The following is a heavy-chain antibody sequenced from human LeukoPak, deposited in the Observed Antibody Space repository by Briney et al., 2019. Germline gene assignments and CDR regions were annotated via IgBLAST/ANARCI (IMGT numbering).Heavy chain of an antibody. Sequence: SETLSLTCTVSRGSISSYYWSWVRQPPGKGLEWIGYSYCSGSTNYNPSLKSRLTISVDTSKTQFSLKLSSVTAAASAVYYCARSARYRRYSWSYVFDYWGQGTLVTVSS. CDR3: ARSARYRRYSWSYVFDY. V-gene: IGHV4-59*01. J-gene: IGHJ4*02. CDR1: RGSISSYY. CDR2: SYCSGST. D-gene: IGHD1-26*01.